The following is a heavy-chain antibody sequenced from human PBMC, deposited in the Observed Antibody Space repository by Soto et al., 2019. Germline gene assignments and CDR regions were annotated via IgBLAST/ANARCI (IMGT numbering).Heavy chain of an antibody. J-gene: IGHJ5*01. CDR3: ARGRYCLTGRCFPNWFDS. CDR2: IYSGGTT. Sequence: PGGSLRLSCAASGFTVSNNYMSWVRQAPGKGLECVSIIYSGGTTYYADSVRGRFTISRDHSKNTLYLQMNSLRADDTAVYFCARGRYCLTGRCFPNWFDSWGQGTLVTVSS. CDR1: GFTVSNNY. D-gene: IGHD2-15*01. V-gene: IGHV3-53*01.